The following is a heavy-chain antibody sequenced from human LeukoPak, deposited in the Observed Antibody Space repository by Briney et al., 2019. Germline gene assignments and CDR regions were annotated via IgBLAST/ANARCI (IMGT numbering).Heavy chain of an antibody. CDR2: MNPNSGNT. Sequence: GASVKVSCKASGYTFTSYDINWVRQATGQGLEWLGWMNPNSGNTGYAQNFQGRVTLTRNTSIDAAYMELSSLRSEDTAVYYCARDGLGAAASNDAFDIWGQGTMVTVSS. V-gene: IGHV1-8*01. D-gene: IGHD1-26*01. J-gene: IGHJ3*02. CDR3: ARDGLGAAASNDAFDI. CDR1: GYTFTSYD.